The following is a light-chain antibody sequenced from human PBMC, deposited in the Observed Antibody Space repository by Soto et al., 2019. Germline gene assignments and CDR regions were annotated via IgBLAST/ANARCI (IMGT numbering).Light chain of an antibody. J-gene: IGKJ5*01. CDR2: GAS. Sequence: EIVLTQSPGTLSLSPGEGATLSCRASQSLNNNYLAWYQQKPGQAPRFLIYGASTRANGIPGKFSGSGSGTDFTLTISRLDPEDSAVYYCQQYDNSPWMTCGQGTRLEIK. V-gene: IGKV3-20*01. CDR3: QQYDNSPWMT. CDR1: QSLNNNY.